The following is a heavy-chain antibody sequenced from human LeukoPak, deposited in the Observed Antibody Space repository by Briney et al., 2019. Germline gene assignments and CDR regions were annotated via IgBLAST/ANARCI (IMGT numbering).Heavy chain of an antibody. J-gene: IGHJ4*02. D-gene: IGHD3-10*01. CDR3: ARVSYGSGSYSSDY. CDR1: GGSISSYY. CDR2: IYYSGST. V-gene: IGHV4-59*01. Sequence: SETLSLTCTVSGGSISSYYWSWIQQPPGKGLEWIGYIYYSGSTNYNPSLKSRVTISVDTSKNQFSLKLSSVTAADTAVYYCARVSYGSGSYSSDYWGQGTLDTVSS.